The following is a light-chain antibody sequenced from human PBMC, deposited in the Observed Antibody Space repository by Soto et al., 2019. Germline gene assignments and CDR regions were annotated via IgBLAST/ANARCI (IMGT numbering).Light chain of an antibody. Sequence: EIVITQSPATLSVSPGERAALSCRASQSVNTNLAWYQQKPGQAPRLLIYGASTRATGIAARFSGSGSGTEFTLIINSLQSEDFAVYYCQHYKNWPPPWTFGQGTKVDIK. CDR3: QHYKNWPPPWT. CDR1: QSVNTN. J-gene: IGKJ1*01. CDR2: GAS. V-gene: IGKV3-15*01.